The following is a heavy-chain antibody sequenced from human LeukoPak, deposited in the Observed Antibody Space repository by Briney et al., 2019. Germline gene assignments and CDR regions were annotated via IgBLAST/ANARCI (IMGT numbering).Heavy chain of an antibody. J-gene: IGHJ4*02. Sequence: SETLSLTCTVFGDSISTFYWSWLRQPAGKGLEWIGRFYTSGSANYNASLKSRVTMSVDTSKSQFFLKLSSVTAADTAVYYCARGYRGLPDFEYWGQGALVTVSS. D-gene: IGHD1-26*01. V-gene: IGHV4-4*07. CDR3: ARGYRGLPDFEY. CDR2: FYTSGSA. CDR1: GDSISTFY.